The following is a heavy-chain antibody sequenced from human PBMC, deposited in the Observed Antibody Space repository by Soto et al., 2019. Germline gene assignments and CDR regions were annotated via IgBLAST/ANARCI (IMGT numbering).Heavy chain of an antibody. CDR2: IIPIFGTA. J-gene: IGHJ6*02. D-gene: IGHD2-15*01. Sequence: QVQLVQSGAEVKKPGASVKVSCKASGYTFTSYDISWVRQAPGQGLEWMGGIIPIFGTANYAQKFQGRVTITADESTSTAYMELSSLRSEDTAVYYCASSVVVVAATPYYYGMDVCGQGTTVTVSS. CDR1: GYTFTSYD. CDR3: ASSVVVVAATPYYYGMDV. V-gene: IGHV1-69*01.